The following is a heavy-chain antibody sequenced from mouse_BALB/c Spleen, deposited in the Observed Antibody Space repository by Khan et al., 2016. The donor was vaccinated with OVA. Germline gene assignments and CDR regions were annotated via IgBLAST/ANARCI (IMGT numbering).Heavy chain of an antibody. CDR3: TRSLYYSYGYALDC. Sequence: EVQLVESGPGLVKPSQSLSLTCTVTGYAITSDYAWNWIRQFPGNKLEWMGYISSTGSTSSNPSLKSRISITRATSKNQFFLQLQSVTTEDTATYYCTRSLYYSYGYALDCWGRGTSVTVSS. J-gene: IGHJ4*01. CDR2: ISSTGST. D-gene: IGHD2-14*01. CDR1: GYAITSDYA. V-gene: IGHV3-2*02.